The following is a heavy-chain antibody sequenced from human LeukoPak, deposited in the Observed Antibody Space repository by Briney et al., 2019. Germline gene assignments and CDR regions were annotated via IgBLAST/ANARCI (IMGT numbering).Heavy chain of an antibody. V-gene: IGHV3-23*03. D-gene: IGHD5-24*01. CDR2: FYVGGAT. CDR1: GFTFSNYA. J-gene: IGHJ4*02. Sequence: PGGSLRLSCAASGFTFSNYAMSWVRKAPGKGLAWVSVFYVGGATYYADSVKGRFTISRDNSENTLYLQMKSLRAEDTAVYYCARGDGYNFFDYWGQGTLVTVSS. CDR3: ARGDGYNFFDY.